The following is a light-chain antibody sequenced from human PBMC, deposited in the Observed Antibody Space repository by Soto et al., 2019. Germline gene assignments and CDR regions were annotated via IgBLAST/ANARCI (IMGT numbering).Light chain of an antibody. V-gene: IGLV2-11*01. Sequence: QSALTQPRSVSGSPGQSVTISCTGTSRDVGGYNYVSWYQQHPGKAPKLMIYDVSKRPSGVPDRFSGSKSGNTASLTISGLQAEDEADYYCCSYEGSRYVLGTGTQLTVL. CDR1: SRDVGGYNY. CDR3: CSYEGSRYV. CDR2: DVS. J-gene: IGLJ1*01.